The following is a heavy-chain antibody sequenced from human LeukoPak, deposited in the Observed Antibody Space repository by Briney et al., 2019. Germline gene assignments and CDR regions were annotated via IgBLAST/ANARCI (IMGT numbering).Heavy chain of an antibody. CDR3: AKVRVVGDYNWFFDL. Sequence: GGSLRLSCAASGFTFSSYAMSWVRQAPGKGLEWVSADVGSGASTYYAGSVKGRFTISRDNSKNTLHLQMNSLRAEDTAIYHCAKVRVVGDYNWFFDLWGRGTLVTVSS. D-gene: IGHD4-17*01. J-gene: IGHJ2*01. CDR2: DVGSGAST. CDR1: GFTFSSYA. V-gene: IGHV3-23*01.